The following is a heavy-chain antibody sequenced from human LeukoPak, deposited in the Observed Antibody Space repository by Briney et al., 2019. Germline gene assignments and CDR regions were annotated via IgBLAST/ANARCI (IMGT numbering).Heavy chain of an antibody. V-gene: IGHV4-4*07. J-gene: IGHJ4*01. CDR1: GNSISGFY. CDR3: ARGRFDVRSSFFPFFDY. D-gene: IGHD3-3*01. CDR2: LYNSGST. Sequence: SETLSLTCSVSGNSISGFYWSWIRQPAGKGLEWIGRLYNSGSTSYNPSLRSRVTLSEDTSKNRVLLKLTSVTAADTAVYYCARGRFDVRSSFFPFFDYWGHGTLVTVSS.